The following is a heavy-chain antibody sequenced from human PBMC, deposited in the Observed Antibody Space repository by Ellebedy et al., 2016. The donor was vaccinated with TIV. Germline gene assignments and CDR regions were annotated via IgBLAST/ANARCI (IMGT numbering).Heavy chain of an antibody. CDR2: ISAGGGST. CDR1: GFTFSNYG. V-gene: IGHV3-23*01. D-gene: IGHD6-19*01. CDR3: ARVNGTAWFPPRFFDY. J-gene: IGHJ4*02. Sequence: GESLKISXAASGFTFSNYGIHWVRQAPGKGLEWVSVISAGGGSTYYADSVKGRFTISRDNLKNTLFLEMSSLRPEDAALFYCARVNGTAWFPPRFFDYWGQGTRVPVTS.